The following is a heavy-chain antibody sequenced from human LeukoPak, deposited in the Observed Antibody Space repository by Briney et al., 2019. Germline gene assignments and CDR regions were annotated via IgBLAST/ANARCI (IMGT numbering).Heavy chain of an antibody. CDR3: ARGVTVTTRFDP. CDR1: GFTFSSTW. Sequence: KTGGSLRLSCAASGFTFSSTWMNWVRQPPGKGLEWIGEINHSGSTNYNPSLKSRVTISVDTSKNQFSLKLSSVTAADTAVYYCARGVTVTTRFDPWGQGTLVTVSS. V-gene: IGHV4-34*01. J-gene: IGHJ5*02. D-gene: IGHD4-11*01. CDR2: INHSGST.